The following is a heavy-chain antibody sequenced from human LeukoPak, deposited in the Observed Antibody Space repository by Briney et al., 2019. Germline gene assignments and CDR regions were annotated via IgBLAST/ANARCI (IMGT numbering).Heavy chain of an antibody. CDR2: INPNSGGT. J-gene: IGHJ5*02. D-gene: IGHD3-3*01. CDR3: AGEGYYDFWRHYTNWFDP. CDR1: GYTFTGYY. V-gene: IGHV1-2*02. Sequence: ASVKVSCKASGYTFTGYYMHWVRQAPGQGLEWMGWINPNSGGTNYAQKFQGRVTMTRDTSISTAYMELSRLRSDDTAVYYCAGEGYYDFWRHYTNWFDPWGQGTLATVSS.